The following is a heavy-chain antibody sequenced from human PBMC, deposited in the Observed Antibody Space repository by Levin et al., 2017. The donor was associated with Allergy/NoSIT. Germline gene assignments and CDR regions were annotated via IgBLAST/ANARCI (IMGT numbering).Heavy chain of an antibody. CDR1: GFTFNSYA. CDR3: ARDSQFNKWNYEFAGIDY. J-gene: IGHJ4*02. D-gene: IGHD1-7*01. V-gene: IGHV3-30*04. CDR2: ISYDGSKK. Sequence: PGGSLRLSCAASGFTFNSYAVHWVRQAPGKGLEWVAIISYDGSKKYYADSVKGRFTISRDNSKNTLYLQMNSLRAEDTAVYYCARDSQFNKWNYEFAGIDYWGQGTLVTVSS.